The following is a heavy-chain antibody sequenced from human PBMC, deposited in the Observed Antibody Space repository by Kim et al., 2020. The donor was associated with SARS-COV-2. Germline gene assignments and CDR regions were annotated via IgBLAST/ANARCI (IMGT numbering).Heavy chain of an antibody. J-gene: IGHJ4*02. D-gene: IGHD6-19*01. Sequence: NYAASVEGRFTVSRDNARNPLHLQMDSLRAEDTAVYYCARVAIAVAGDYWGQGTLVTVSS. CDR3: ARVAIAVAGDY. V-gene: IGHV3-74*01.